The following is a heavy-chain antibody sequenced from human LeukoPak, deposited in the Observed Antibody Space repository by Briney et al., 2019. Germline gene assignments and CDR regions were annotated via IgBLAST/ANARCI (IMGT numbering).Heavy chain of an antibody. J-gene: IGHJ4*02. Sequence: GGSLRLSCEACGFRFSDYGINWVGQAPGKGPEGVAVVWFVGGNKYYADYVTGRFTISRDNSRNMVYLQMNSLRVDDTAMYYCTRCGIFGATYSADYWGQGALVTVSS. D-gene: IGHD1-26*01. CDR3: TRCGIFGATYSADY. CDR2: VWFVGGNK. CDR1: GFRFSDYG. V-gene: IGHV3-33*01.